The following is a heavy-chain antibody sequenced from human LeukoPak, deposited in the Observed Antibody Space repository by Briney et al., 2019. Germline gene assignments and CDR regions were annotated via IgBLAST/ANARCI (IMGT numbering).Heavy chain of an antibody. Sequence: GGSLRLSCAASGLTFSTYSMNWVRQAPGKGLEWVSSISSSNNYIFYADSVKGRFTISRDNAKNSLYLQMNSLRAEDTAVYYCARELISSSSVLLPDYWGQGTLVTVSP. CDR2: ISSSNNYI. CDR1: GLTFSTYS. V-gene: IGHV3-21*06. D-gene: IGHD6-6*01. J-gene: IGHJ4*02. CDR3: ARELISSSSVLLPDY.